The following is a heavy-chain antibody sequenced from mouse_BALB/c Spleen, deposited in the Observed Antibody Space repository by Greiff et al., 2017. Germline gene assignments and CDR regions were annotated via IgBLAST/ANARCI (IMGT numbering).Heavy chain of an antibody. CDR2: INPSTGYT. CDR1: GYTFTSYW. Sequence: QVQLQQSGAELAKPGASVKMSCKASGYTFTSYWMHWVKQRPGQGLEWIGYINPSTGYTEYNQKFKDKATLTADKSSSTAYMQLSSLTSEVSAVYYCARRGRLNWDLDYWGQGTTLTVSS. J-gene: IGHJ2*01. V-gene: IGHV1-7*01. CDR3: ARRGRLNWDLDY. D-gene: IGHD4-1*01.